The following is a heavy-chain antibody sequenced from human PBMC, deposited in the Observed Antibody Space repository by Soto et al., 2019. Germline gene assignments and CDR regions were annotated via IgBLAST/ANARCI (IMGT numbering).Heavy chain of an antibody. CDR1: GGTFSSYT. CDR2: IIPILGIA. D-gene: IGHD3-22*01. V-gene: IGHV1-69*02. J-gene: IGHJ4*02. Sequence: QVQLVQSGAEVKKPGSSVKVSCKASGGTFSSYTISWVRQAPGQGLEWMGRIIPILGIANYAQKFQGRVTITADKSTSTAYMELSSLRSEDTAVYYCARARRGVVITPFDYWGQGTLVTVSS. CDR3: ARARRGVVITPFDY.